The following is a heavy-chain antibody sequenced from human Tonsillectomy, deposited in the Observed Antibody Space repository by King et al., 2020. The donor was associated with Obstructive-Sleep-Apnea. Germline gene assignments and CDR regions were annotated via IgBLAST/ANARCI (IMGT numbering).Heavy chain of an antibody. CDR2: IYDSGST. Sequence: QLQESGPGLVKPSETLSLTCTVFGGSSSSRNYYCSWIRKPPGKGLEWFGSIYDSGSTYYSPPLKRRLTISVDTSKNLCSLILNSVTATDTAVYYCARLPWLVVADDYWGQGTLVTVSS. CDR1: GGSSSSRNYY. J-gene: IGHJ4*02. CDR3: ARLPWLVVADDY. D-gene: IGHD2-15*01. V-gene: IGHV4-39*01.